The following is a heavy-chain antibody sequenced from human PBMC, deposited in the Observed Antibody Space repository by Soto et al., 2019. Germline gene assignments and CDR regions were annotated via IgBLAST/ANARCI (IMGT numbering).Heavy chain of an antibody. Sequence: EVQLLESGGGLVQPGGSLRLSCAASGFTFSSYAMSWVRQAPGKGLEWVSAISGSGGSTYYADSVKGRFTISRDNAKNTLYLQMNNLRAEDTAVYYCAKHLAVAAIREGMDVWGQGTTVTVSS. CDR1: GFTFSSYA. D-gene: IGHD2-15*01. V-gene: IGHV3-23*01. CDR2: ISGSGGST. CDR3: AKHLAVAAIREGMDV. J-gene: IGHJ6*02.